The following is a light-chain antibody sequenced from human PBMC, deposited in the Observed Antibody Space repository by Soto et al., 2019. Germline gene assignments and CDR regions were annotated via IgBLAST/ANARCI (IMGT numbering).Light chain of an antibody. V-gene: IGKV3-20*01. CDR3: QQYGSSPRT. Sequence: EIVLTQSPGTLSLSPGERATLSCRASQSISSSYLAWYQQKPGQAPRLLISGASRRATAIPDRFSGSGSGTDFTLTISRLEPEDFAMYYCQQYGSSPRTFGQGTKVEIK. CDR1: QSISSSY. CDR2: GAS. J-gene: IGKJ1*01.